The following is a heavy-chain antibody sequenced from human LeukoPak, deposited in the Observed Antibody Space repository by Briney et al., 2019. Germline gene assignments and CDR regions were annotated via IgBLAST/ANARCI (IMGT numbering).Heavy chain of an antibody. CDR1: GYTFTDYY. V-gene: IGHV1-2*02. CDR3: ARAYSSSWNWFDP. D-gene: IGHD6-13*01. J-gene: IGHJ5*02. CDR2: INPNSGDT. Sequence: ASVKVSCKASGYTFTDYYMHWVRQAPGQGLEWMGWINPNSGDTNYAQKFQGRVTMTRDTSISTAYMELSRLRSDDTAVYYCARAYSSSWNWFDPWGQEPWSPSPQ.